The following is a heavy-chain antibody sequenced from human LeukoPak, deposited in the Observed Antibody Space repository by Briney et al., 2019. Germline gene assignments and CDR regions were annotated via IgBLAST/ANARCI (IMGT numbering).Heavy chain of an antibody. V-gene: IGHV4-39*01. CDR3: ARVPFKFGYDSSGYPLQALTFAD. J-gene: IGHJ4*02. D-gene: IGHD3-22*01. CDR2: IYYSGRT. Sequence: PSETPSLTCTVSGGSISSGDYYWGWIRQLPGKGLEWIGYIYYSGRTYYNPSLKSRVTISVDTSKNQFSLKLSSVTAADTAVYYCARVPFKFGYDSSGYPLQALTFADWGQGTLVTVSS. CDR1: GGSISSGDYY.